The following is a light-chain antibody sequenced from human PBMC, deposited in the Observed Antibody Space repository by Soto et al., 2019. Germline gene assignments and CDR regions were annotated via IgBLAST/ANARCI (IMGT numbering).Light chain of an antibody. CDR2: EVE. CDR3: SSYTTSYFYV. V-gene: IGLV2-14*01. J-gene: IGLJ1*01. Sequence: QSVLAQPASVSGSPGQSITISCTGSGRDIGAYNYVSWYQQHPGKAPKLIIYEVENRPSGVSNRFSASKSAFTASLFISGLQAEDEADYYCSSYTTSYFYVFGPGTKVTVL. CDR1: GRDIGAYNY.